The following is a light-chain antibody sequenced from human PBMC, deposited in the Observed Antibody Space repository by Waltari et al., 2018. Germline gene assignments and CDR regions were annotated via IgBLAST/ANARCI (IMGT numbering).Light chain of an antibody. J-gene: IGLJ3*02. Sequence: SYELTQPPPVSVSPGQTATITCSGDALPKQFAHWYHQKPGQAPVVVIYKDTERPSGIPERFSGSSSGTTVTLTINGVQAEDEADYYCQSADSSGTWVFGGGTKLTVL. CDR3: QSADSSGTWV. CDR1: ALPKQF. CDR2: KDT. V-gene: IGLV3-25*03.